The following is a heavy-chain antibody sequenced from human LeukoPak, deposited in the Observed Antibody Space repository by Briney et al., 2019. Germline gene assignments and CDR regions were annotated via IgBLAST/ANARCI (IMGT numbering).Heavy chain of an antibody. V-gene: IGHV3-69-1*01. J-gene: IGHJ4*02. CDR3: ARAGSGYTSPSDY. CDR2: ISSGGNT. CDR1: GFTFSDYY. Sequence: PGGSLRLSCAASGFTFSDYYMSWVRQAPGKGLEWVSFISSGGNTDHSDSVKGRFTISRDNAKHSVYLQMNRLRAEDTAVYYCARAGSGYTSPSDYWGQGTLVTVSS. D-gene: IGHD6-13*01.